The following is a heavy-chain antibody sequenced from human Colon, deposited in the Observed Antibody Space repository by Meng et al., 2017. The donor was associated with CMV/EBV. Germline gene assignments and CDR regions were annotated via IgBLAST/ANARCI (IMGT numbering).Heavy chain of an antibody. V-gene: IGHV1-69*02. Sequence: SVKVSCKASGGTFSSYTISWVRQAPGQGLEWMGRIIPILGIANYAQKSQGRVTITADKSTSTAYMELSSLRSEDTAVYYCASSYYDFWSGYYKGDPLNWFDPWGQGTLVTVSS. CDR2: IIPILGIA. CDR1: GGTFSSYT. CDR3: ASSYYDFWSGYYKGDPLNWFDP. J-gene: IGHJ5*02. D-gene: IGHD3-3*01.